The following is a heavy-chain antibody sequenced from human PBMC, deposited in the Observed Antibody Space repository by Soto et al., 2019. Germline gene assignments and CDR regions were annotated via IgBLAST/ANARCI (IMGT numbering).Heavy chain of an antibody. CDR3: AKDGFGDDSSGYYYGYYFDY. CDR1: GFTFSSYA. J-gene: IGHJ4*02. CDR2: ISGSGGST. Sequence: PWGSLRLSCAASGFTFSSYAMSWVRQAPGKGLEWVSAISGSGGSTYYADSVKGRFTISRDNSKNTLYLQMNSLRAEDTAVYYCAKDGFGDDSSGYYYGYYFDYWGQGTLVTVSS. V-gene: IGHV3-23*01. D-gene: IGHD3-22*01.